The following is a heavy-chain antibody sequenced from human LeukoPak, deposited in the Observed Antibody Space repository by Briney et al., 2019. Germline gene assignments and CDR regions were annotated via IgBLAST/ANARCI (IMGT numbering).Heavy chain of an antibody. Sequence: GGSLRLSCAASGFTLSRFVMHWVRQAPGKGLEWVAVIWYDGSNKYYADSVKGRFTISRDNSKNTLYLQMNSLRAEDTAVYYCARGLMYSSSVLDYWGQGTLVTVSS. V-gene: IGHV3-33*01. CDR1: GFTLSRFV. J-gene: IGHJ4*02. CDR2: IWYDGSNK. CDR3: ARGLMYSSSVLDY. D-gene: IGHD6-6*01.